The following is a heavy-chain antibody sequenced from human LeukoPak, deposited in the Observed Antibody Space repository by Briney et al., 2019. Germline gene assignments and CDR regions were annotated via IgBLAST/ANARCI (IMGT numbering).Heavy chain of an antibody. J-gene: IGHJ4*02. CDR2: ISGYTGNT. Sequence: ASVKVSCKASGYSFTNYGVNWVRQAPGQGLEWLGWISGYTGNTDYAQKFQGRVTMTTDTPTTTAYMELRSLRSDDTAVYYCARAPRVASTGRFDYWGQGTLVTVSS. CDR1: GYSFTNYG. V-gene: IGHV1-18*01. CDR3: ARAPRVASTGRFDY. D-gene: IGHD6-13*01.